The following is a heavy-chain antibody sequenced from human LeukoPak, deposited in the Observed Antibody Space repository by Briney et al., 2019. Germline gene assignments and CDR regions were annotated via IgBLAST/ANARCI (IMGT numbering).Heavy chain of an antibody. J-gene: IGHJ4*02. CDR3: ARDTGYSSGWYGDNIGTESYFDY. D-gene: IGHD6-19*01. V-gene: IGHV6-1*01. CDR2: TYYRSKWYN. CDR1: GDSVSSNSAA. Sequence: SQTLSLTCAISGDSVSSNSAAWNWIRQSPSRGLEWLGRTYYRSKWYNDYAVSVKSRITINPDTSKNQFSLQLNSVTPEDTAVYYCARDTGYSSGWYGDNIGTESYFDYWGQGTLVTVSS.